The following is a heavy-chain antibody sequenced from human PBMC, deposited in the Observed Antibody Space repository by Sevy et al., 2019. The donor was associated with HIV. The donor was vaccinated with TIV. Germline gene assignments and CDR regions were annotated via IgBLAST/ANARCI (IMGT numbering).Heavy chain of an antibody. D-gene: IGHD1-1*01. V-gene: IGHV5-51*01. CDR1: GYSFSSYW. CDR2: IYPGDSDT. CDR3: ARGARGTLPSFYYYGFDV. J-gene: IGHJ6*02. Sequence: GGSLRLSCKASGYSFSSYWFGWVRQMPGKGLEWMGIIYPGDSDTRCSLSFQGQVTISVDKSFSTAYLQWSSLKASDTAIYYCARGARGTLPSFYYYGFDVWGQGTTVTVSS.